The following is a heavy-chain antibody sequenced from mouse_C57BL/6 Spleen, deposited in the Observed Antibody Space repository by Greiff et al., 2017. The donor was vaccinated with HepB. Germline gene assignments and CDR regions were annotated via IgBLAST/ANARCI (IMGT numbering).Heavy chain of an antibody. CDR2: IYPGDGDT. CDR3: ARITTVEGFDY. V-gene: IGHV1-80*01. D-gene: IGHD1-1*01. CDR1: GYAFSSYW. J-gene: IGHJ2*01. Sequence: VQLQQSGAELVKPGASVKISCKASGYAFSSYWMNWVKQRPGKGLEWIGQIYPGDGDTNYNGKFKGKATLTADKSSSTAYMQLSSLTSEDSAVYFCARITTVEGFDYWGQGTTLTVSS.